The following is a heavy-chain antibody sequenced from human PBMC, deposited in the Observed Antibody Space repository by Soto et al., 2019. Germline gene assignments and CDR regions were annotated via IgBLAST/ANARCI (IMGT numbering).Heavy chain of an antibody. D-gene: IGHD1-20*01. CDR2: IYPSGST. CDR3: ARYNPNMSSAPFDY. Sequence: KRSNTLSLTWTVSGGSISSYYWSWIRQPAGKRLEWIGRIYPSGSTNYNPSLKSRVTMSIGTSKNQFSLKLTSVTAADTAVYFCARYNPNMSSAPFDYWGQRTLVTV. J-gene: IGHJ4*02. V-gene: IGHV4-4*07. CDR1: GGSISSYY.